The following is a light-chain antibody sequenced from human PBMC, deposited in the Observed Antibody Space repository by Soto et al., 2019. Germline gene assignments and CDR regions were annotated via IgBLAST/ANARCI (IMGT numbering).Light chain of an antibody. CDR2: GAS. V-gene: IGKV3-20*01. CDR1: QSVSSSY. Sequence: ELVLTQSPGPLSLSPGERATLSCRASQSVSSSYLAWYQQKPGQAPRLLIYGASSRATGIPDRFSGSVSGTDFTLTISRLEPEDFAVYYCQQYGSARTFGQGTKVEIK. J-gene: IGKJ1*01. CDR3: QQYGSART.